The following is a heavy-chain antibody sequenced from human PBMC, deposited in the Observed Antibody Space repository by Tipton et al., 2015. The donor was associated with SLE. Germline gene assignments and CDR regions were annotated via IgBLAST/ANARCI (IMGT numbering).Heavy chain of an antibody. CDR3: ARDRGGGPTPDAFDI. Sequence: LRLSCAASGFTFDDYAMHWIRQPPGKGLEWIGYIYTSGSTNYNPSLKSRVTISGDTSKNQFSLKLSSVTAADTAVYYCARDRGGGPTPDAFDIWGQGTMVTVSS. J-gene: IGHJ3*02. D-gene: IGHD3-10*01. CDR1: GFTFDDYA. CDR2: IYTSGST. V-gene: IGHV4-4*08.